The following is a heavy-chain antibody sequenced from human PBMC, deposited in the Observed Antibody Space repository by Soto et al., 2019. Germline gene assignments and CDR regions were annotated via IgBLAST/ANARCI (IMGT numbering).Heavy chain of an antibody. CDR3: ARATYDSSTYYLDS. V-gene: IGHV4-30-4*01. D-gene: IGHD3-22*01. Sequence: QVQLQESGPGLVKPSQTLSLTCTVSGASISGGDYYWTWIRQPPGKGLEWIGSIYYTENSYYNPSLKTRVSISVYPSNDQFSLRLSSVTAADTAVYYCARATYDSSTYYLDSWGQGTLVTVSA. J-gene: IGHJ4*02. CDR1: GASISGGDYY. CDR2: IYYTENS.